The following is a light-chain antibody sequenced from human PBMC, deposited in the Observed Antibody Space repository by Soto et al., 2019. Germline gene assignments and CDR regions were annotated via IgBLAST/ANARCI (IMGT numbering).Light chain of an antibody. Sequence: DIVLTQSPGTLSLSPGERATPSCRASETVNSNYLAWYQHKRGQAPRLLIYDAYSRATGIPDRFSGSGSGTEFTLTIRSLQSEDFAVYYCKQYNNWPLTFGGGTKVDIK. CDR1: ETVNSNY. CDR2: DAY. J-gene: IGKJ4*01. CDR3: KQYNNWPLT. V-gene: IGKV3D-15*01.